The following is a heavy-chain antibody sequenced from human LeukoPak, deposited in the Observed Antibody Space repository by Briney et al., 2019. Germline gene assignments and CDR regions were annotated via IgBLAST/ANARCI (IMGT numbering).Heavy chain of an antibody. CDR3: ARDRHINY. CDR1: GFTFSSYG. D-gene: IGHD6-6*01. J-gene: IGHJ4*02. CDR2: ISSSGTYI. V-gene: IGHV3-21*01. Sequence: GGSLRLSCAASGFTFSSYGMHWVRQAPGKGLEWVSSISSSGTYIYYADSVKGRFTVSRDNAKKSLYLQMNSLRAEDTAVYYCARDRHINYWGQGTLVTVSS.